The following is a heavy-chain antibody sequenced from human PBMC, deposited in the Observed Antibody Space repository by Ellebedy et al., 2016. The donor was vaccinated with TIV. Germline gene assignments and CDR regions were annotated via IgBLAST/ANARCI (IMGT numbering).Heavy chain of an antibody. CDR2: ISPNKGNT. D-gene: IGHD4-17*01. V-gene: IGHV1-18*01. Sequence: ASVKVSCKASGYTFTSHGISWVRQAPGQGLEWMGWISPNKGNTNYAQKFQGRVTMTTDTSTTTAYMELRSLGSEDTAVYYCARGAVDYGDDETESDYYGMDVWGQGTTVTVSS. CDR1: GYTFTSHG. CDR3: ARGAVDYGDDETESDYYGMDV. J-gene: IGHJ6*02.